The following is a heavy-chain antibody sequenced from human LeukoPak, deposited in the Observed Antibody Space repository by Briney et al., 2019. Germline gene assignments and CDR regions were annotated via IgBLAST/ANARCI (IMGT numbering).Heavy chain of an antibody. J-gene: IGHJ5*02. CDR3: ARAMVRGAGNWFDP. D-gene: IGHD3-10*01. V-gene: IGHV1-2*02. Sequence: ASVKVSCKASGYTFTGYYMHWVRQAPGQGLEWMGWINPNSGGTNYAQKFQGRVTMTRDTSISTAYMELSRLRSDDTAVYYCARAMVRGAGNWFDPWGQGTLVTVSS. CDR2: INPNSGGT. CDR1: GYTFTGYY.